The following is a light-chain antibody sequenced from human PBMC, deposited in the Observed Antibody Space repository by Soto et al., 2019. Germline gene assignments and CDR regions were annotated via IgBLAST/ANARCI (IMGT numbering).Light chain of an antibody. CDR1: QSISSY. CDR2: AAS. J-gene: IGKJ1*01. CDR3: QQSYSIPWT. Sequence: DIQMTQSPSSLSASVGDRVTITCGASQSISSYLNWYQQKPGKAPKVLIYAASSLQSGVPSRFSGSGSGTDFTLTISSLQPEDFATYYCQQSYSIPWTFGQGTKVDIK. V-gene: IGKV1-39*01.